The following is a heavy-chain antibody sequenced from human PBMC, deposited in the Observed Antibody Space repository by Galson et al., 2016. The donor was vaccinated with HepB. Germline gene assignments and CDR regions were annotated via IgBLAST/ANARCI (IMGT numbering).Heavy chain of an antibody. D-gene: IGHD2-2*01. CDR3: ARDNGGDCSSNSCFGWFDP. CDR1: GFTFRSYG. CDR2: IWYDGSNK. Sequence: SLRLSCAASGFTFRSYGMHWVRQAPGKGLEWVAVIWYDGSNKYYADSVKGRFTISRDNSKNTLYLQMNSLRAEDTAVYYCARDNGGDCSSNSCFGWFDPWGQGTLVTVSS. J-gene: IGHJ5*02. V-gene: IGHV3-33*01.